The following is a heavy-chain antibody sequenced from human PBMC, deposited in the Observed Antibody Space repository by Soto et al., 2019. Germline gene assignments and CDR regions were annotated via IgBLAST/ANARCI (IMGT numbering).Heavy chain of an antibody. V-gene: IGHV3-33*01. J-gene: IGHJ4*02. CDR1: GFTFSSYG. D-gene: IGHD5-18*01. CDR2: IWYDGSNK. Sequence: PGGSLRLSCAASGFTFSSYGMHWVRQAPGKGLEWVAVIWYDGSNKYYADSVKGRFTISRDNSKNTLYLQMNSLRAEDTAVYYCARDRSSARDTAMALDYWGQGTLVTVS. CDR3: ARDRSSARDTAMALDY.